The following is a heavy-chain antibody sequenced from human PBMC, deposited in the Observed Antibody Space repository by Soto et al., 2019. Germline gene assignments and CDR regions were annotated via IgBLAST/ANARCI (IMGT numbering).Heavy chain of an antibody. Sequence: PSETLSLTCTVSGGSISSNYWTWIRQPPGKGLEWIGYVYNSGSTNYNPSLKSRVTISEDTSKSKFSLKVNSMTAPDTAVYYCARYRREAVAGYTLDNWGQGILVTVSS. J-gene: IGHJ4*02. CDR2: VYNSGST. V-gene: IGHV4-59*01. D-gene: IGHD6-13*01. CDR1: GGSISSNY. CDR3: ARYRREAVAGYTLDN.